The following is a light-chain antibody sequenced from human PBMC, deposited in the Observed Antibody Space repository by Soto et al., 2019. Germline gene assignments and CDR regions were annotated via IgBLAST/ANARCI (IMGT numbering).Light chain of an antibody. J-gene: IGKJ4*01. CDR1: QSVSNNY. V-gene: IGKV3-20*01. CDR2: GAS. CDR3: QQFSSYPLT. Sequence: EIVLTQSPGTLSLSPGERATLSCRASQSVSNNYLAWYQQKPGQAPRRLIFGASIRATGIPDRFSGIGSGTDFTLTISGLQAEDFAVYFCQQFSSYPLTFGGGTKV.